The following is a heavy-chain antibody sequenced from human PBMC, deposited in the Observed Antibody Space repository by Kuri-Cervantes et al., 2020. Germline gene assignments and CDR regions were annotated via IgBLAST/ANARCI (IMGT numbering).Heavy chain of an antibody. V-gene: IGHV4-59*12. Sequence: SETLSLTCTVSGGSISSYYWSWIRQPPGKGLEWIGYIYYSGSTNYNPSLKSRVNVSLDSSKNQFSLQLTSVTPADTAVYYCATTSLLHYCNSFSCLNYMDVWGKGTTVTVSS. CDR3: ATTSLLHYCNSFSCLNYMDV. CDR1: GGSISSYY. CDR2: IYYSGST. J-gene: IGHJ6*03. D-gene: IGHD2-2*01.